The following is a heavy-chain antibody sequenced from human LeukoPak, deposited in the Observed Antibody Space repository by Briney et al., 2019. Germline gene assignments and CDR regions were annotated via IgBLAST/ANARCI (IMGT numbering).Heavy chain of an antibody. J-gene: IGHJ6*02. Sequence: GRSLRLSCAASGFTFSSYGMHWVRQAPGKGLEWVAVVSFDGNNKYYANSVKGRFTISRDNSKNTLYLQMNSLRAEDTAVYYCARPRIAVAGTDYYYGMDVWGQGTTVTVSS. CDR1: GFTFSSYG. D-gene: IGHD6-19*01. CDR3: ARPRIAVAGTDYYYGMDV. CDR2: VSFDGNNK. V-gene: IGHV3-30*03.